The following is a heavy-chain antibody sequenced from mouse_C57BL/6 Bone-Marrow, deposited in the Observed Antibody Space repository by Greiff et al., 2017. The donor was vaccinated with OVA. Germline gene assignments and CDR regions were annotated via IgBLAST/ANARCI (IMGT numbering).Heavy chain of an antibody. CDR1: GYTFTSYW. J-gene: IGHJ3*01. Sequence: EVQLQQSGTVLARPGASVKMSCKTSGYTFTSYWMHWVKQRPGQGLEWIGAIYPGNSDTSYNPKFKGKAKLTAVTSASTAYMELSSLTNEDSAVYYCTRAEEYGYDRFAYWGQGTLVTVSA. V-gene: IGHV1-5*01. CDR3: TRAEEYGYDRFAY. D-gene: IGHD2-2*01. CDR2: IYPGNSDT.